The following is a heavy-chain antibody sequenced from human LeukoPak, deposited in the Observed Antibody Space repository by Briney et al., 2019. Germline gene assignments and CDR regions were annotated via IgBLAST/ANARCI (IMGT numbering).Heavy chain of an antibody. J-gene: IGHJ4*02. CDR3: TTVPYYYDNSGYYHGVFDY. D-gene: IGHD3-22*01. CDR2: IRSKANSYAT. CDR1: GFIFSGSA. Sequence: GGSLRLSCAASGFIFSGSAMHWVRQASGKGLEWVGRIRSKANSYATAYAASVKGRFTISRDDSKNTAYLQMNSLKTEDTAVYYCTTVPYYYDNSGYYHGVFDYWGQGTLVTVSS. V-gene: IGHV3-73*01.